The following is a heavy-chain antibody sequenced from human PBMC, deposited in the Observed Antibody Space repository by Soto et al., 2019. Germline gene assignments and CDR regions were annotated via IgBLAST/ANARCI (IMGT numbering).Heavy chain of an antibody. CDR2: IFYSGST. Sequence: QVQLQESGPGLVKPSETLSLTCTVSGDSVSSSYYYWGWLRQPPGTGLEWIGSIFYSGSTYYNPSLKSRVTIAVDTSKNQFSLKLSSVTAADTAVYYCARRGSSRQIYHYGMDVWGPGTTVTVSS. CDR1: GDSVSSSYYY. V-gene: IGHV4-39*01. J-gene: IGHJ6*02. D-gene: IGHD6-13*01. CDR3: ARRGSSRQIYHYGMDV.